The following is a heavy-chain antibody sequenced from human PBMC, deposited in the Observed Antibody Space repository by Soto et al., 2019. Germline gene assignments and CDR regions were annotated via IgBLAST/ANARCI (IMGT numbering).Heavy chain of an antibody. CDR1: GYIFSGYY. J-gene: IGHJ5*02. Sequence: VFLVQSGAEVKRPGASVKVSCKASGYIFSGYYMHWVRQAPGQGLEWMGWINPNSGGTNYAQRCQGRVTMTRDTSISTVYMELSSLASDDTAVYYCARDGVVLDFWNPIWFDPWGQGTLVTVSS. D-gene: IGHD3-3*01. CDR2: INPNSGGT. CDR3: ARDGVVLDFWNPIWFDP. V-gene: IGHV1-2*02.